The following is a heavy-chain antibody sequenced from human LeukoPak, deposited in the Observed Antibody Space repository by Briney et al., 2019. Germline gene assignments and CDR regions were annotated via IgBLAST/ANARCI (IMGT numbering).Heavy chain of an antibody. J-gene: IGHJ3*02. Sequence: RWESLKISCKGSGYSFPSSWIGWVRQMPGKGVEWMGIIYPVDSDTRYSPSFEGQVTISADKSVSTAYLQWTSLKASDTAMYYCAKLGYCSRGTCHSFDIWGQGTMVTASS. CDR2: IYPVDSDT. D-gene: IGHD2-15*01. V-gene: IGHV5-51*01. CDR1: GYSFPSSW. CDR3: AKLGYCSRGTCHSFDI.